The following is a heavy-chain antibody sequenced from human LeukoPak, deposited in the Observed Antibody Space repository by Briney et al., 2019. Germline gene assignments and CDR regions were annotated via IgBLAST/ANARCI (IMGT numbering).Heavy chain of an antibody. V-gene: IGHV1-8*01. J-gene: IGHJ6*02. D-gene: IGHD6-13*01. Sequence: GASVKVSCKASGYTFTSYDINWVRQAPGQGLEWMGWMNPNSGNTGYAQKFQGRVTMTRNTSISTAYMELSSLRSEDTAVYYCARESSSWYWYYYYGMDVWGQGTTVTVSS. CDR2: MNPNSGNT. CDR1: GYTFTSYD. CDR3: ARESSSWYWYYYYGMDV.